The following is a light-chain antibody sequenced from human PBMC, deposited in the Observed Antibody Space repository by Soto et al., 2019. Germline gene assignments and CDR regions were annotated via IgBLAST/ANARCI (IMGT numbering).Light chain of an antibody. CDR1: QSISSTS. V-gene: IGKV3D-20*02. CDR3: QQRSNWPPIT. Sequence: EIMLTQSPGTLSLSPGERATLSCRASQSISSTSLAWYQQRPGQAPRLLIYGASSRATGIPDRFSGSGSGTDFTLTISSLEPEDFAVYYCQQRSNWPPITFGQGTRLEIK. CDR2: GAS. J-gene: IGKJ5*01.